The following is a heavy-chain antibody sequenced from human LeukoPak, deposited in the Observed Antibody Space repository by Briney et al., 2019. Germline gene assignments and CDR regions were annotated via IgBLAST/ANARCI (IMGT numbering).Heavy chain of an antibody. CDR1: GYTFTTYA. CDR2: INAGNGHT. Sequence: ASVKVSCKASGYTFTTYAMHWVRQAPGQSLEWMGWINAGNGHTKYSQKFQGRVTITRDTPASTAYMELSSLRSEDTAVYYCARTRDWGGEYYFDYWGQGTLVTVSS. V-gene: IGHV1-3*01. J-gene: IGHJ4*02. D-gene: IGHD3-16*01. CDR3: ARTRDWGGEYYFDY.